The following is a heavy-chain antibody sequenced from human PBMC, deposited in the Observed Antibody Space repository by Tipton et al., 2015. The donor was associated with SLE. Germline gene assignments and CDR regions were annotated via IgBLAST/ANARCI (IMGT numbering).Heavy chain of an antibody. Sequence: TLSLTCAVYGGSFSGYYWSWIRQPPGKGLEWIGEINHSGNTNYNPSLKSRVTISVDTSKNQFSLKLNSVTAADTALYYCARRGSYLGYWGQGTLVTVSS. CDR2: INHSGNT. CDR1: GGSFSGYY. J-gene: IGHJ4*02. D-gene: IGHD1-26*01. V-gene: IGHV4-34*01. CDR3: ARRGSYLGY.